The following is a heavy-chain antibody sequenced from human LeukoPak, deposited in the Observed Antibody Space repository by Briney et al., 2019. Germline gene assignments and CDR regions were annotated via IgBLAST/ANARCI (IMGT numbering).Heavy chain of an antibody. Sequence: GGSLRLSCAASGFTFSSYSMNWVRQAPGKELEWVSYISSSSSTIYYADSVKGRFTISRDNAKNSLYLQMNSLRAADTAVYYCARDVGDCFDYWGQGTLVTVSS. D-gene: IGHD2-15*01. CDR2: ISSSSSTI. V-gene: IGHV3-48*01. CDR3: ARDVGDCFDY. CDR1: GFTFSSYS. J-gene: IGHJ4*02.